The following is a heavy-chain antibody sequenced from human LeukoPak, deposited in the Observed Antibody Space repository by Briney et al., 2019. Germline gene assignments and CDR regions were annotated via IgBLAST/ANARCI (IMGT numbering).Heavy chain of an antibody. J-gene: IGHJ6*02. Sequence: PSQTLSLTCTVSGVSISSGDYYWRWIRQPPGKGLEWIGYIYYSGSTYYNPSLKSRVTISVDTSKNQFSLKLSSVTAADTAVYYCARGYCSGGSCRAGGAYYYYYYGMDVWGQGTTVTVSS. CDR1: GVSISSGDYY. CDR3: ARGYCSGGSCRAGGAYYYYYYGMDV. CDR2: IYYSGST. V-gene: IGHV4-30-4*01. D-gene: IGHD2-15*01.